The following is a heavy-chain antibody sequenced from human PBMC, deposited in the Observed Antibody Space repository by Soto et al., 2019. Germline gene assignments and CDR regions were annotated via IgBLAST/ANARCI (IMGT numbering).Heavy chain of an antibody. CDR2: IGRSGGDT. CDR3: AKALGCSISATCSYFDY. D-gene: IGHD2-2*01. V-gene: IGHV3-23*01. Sequence: EVQLLESGGGLVQPGGSLRLPCAASEFTFSSYALSWVRQPPGKGREWVSGIGRSGGDTYYADSVMGRFSISRDNSKDTLFLQINSLRAEDTAIYFCAKALGCSISATCSYFDYWGQGTLVTVSS. CDR1: EFTFSSYA. J-gene: IGHJ4*02.